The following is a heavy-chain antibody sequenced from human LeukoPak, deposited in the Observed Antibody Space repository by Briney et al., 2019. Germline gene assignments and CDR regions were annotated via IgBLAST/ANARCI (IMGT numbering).Heavy chain of an antibody. J-gene: IGHJ4*02. D-gene: IGHD3-22*01. CDR1: GCSFSKDG. CDR3: ARDSGGNYYDSSGYLDY. CDR2: ISAYNGNT. V-gene: IGHV1-18*01. Sequence: ATVKVSSKVYGCSFSKDGISRVRQDPEKRLEWMGWISAYNGNTNYAQKLQGRVTMTTDTSTSTTYMELRSLRSDDTAVYYCARDSGGNYYDSSGYLDYWGQGTLVTVPS.